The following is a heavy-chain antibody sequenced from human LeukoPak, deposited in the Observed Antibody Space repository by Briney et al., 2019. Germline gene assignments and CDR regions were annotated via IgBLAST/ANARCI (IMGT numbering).Heavy chain of an antibody. CDR1: GFTFSSYS. D-gene: IGHD1-26*01. CDR2: ISSSSSYI. Sequence: QPGGSLRLSCAASGFTFSSYSMNWVRQAPGKGLEWVSSISSSSSYIYYADSVKGRFTISRDNAKNSLYLQMNSLRAEDTAVYYCARDFVSVGATFDYWGQGTLVTVSS. J-gene: IGHJ4*02. V-gene: IGHV3-21*01. CDR3: ARDFVSVGATFDY.